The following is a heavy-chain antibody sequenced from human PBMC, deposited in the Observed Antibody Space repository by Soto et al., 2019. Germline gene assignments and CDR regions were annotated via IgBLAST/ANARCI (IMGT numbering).Heavy chain of an antibody. CDR3: ARECGGDCHYYYGMDV. J-gene: IGHJ6*02. D-gene: IGHD2-21*02. CDR2: IYSGGST. CDR1: GFTVSSNY. V-gene: IGHV3-53*01. Sequence: EVQLVESGGGLIQPGGSLRLSCAASGFTVSSNYMSWVRQAPGKGLEWVSVIYSGGSTYYADSVKGRFTISRDNSKNTLYLQMNSRRAEDTAVYYCARECGGDCHYYYGMDVGGQGTTVTVSS.